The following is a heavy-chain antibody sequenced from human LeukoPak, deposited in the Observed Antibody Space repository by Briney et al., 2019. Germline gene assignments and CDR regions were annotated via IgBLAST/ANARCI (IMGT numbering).Heavy chain of an antibody. J-gene: IGHJ4*02. CDR1: GSTFSNDW. CDR3: ARDDNWRPCEN. Sequence: PGGSLRLSCADSGSTFSNDWMSWVRQAPGKGLEWVGNINQHGSETYYGDSLKGRFTISRDNSKSTLYLHINSLRAEDTAVYYCARDDNWRPCENWDQGILVTVSS. D-gene: IGHD3-3*01. V-gene: IGHV3-7*01. CDR2: INQHGSET.